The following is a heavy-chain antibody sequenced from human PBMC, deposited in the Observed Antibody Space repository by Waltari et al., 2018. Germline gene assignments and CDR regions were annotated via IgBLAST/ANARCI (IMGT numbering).Heavy chain of an antibody. D-gene: IGHD1-7*01. V-gene: IGHV5-51*01. J-gene: IGHJ6*02. CDR1: GHSFTSYW. CDR2: INPGESDT. CDR3: ARRRNYPGGARDV. Sequence: EVQLVQSGAEVKKPGESLQLSCTASGHSFTSYWLAWVRQLPGKGLEWMGLINPGESDTRNSPSVQGKVTISADKYISTAYLQWSRLKAADTAMYYCARRRNYPGGARDVWGRGTTVTVAS.